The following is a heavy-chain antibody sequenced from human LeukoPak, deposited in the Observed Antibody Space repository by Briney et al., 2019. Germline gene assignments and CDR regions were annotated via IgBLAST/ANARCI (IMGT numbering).Heavy chain of an antibody. CDR1: GGSISSYY. Sequence: SETLSLTCTVPGGSISSYYWSWIRQPAGKGLEWIGRIYTSGSTNYNPSLKSRVTMSVDMSENQFSLKLTSVTAADTAVYYCARGQGTVTTHWGQGTLVTVSS. CDR2: IYTSGST. J-gene: IGHJ4*02. V-gene: IGHV4-4*07. D-gene: IGHD4-17*01. CDR3: ARGQGTVTTH.